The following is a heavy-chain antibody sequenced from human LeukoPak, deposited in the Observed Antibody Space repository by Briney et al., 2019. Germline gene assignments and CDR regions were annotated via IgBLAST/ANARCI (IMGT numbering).Heavy chain of an antibody. Sequence: ASVKVSCKASGYTFTSYYMHWVRQAPGQGLEWMGIINPSGGGTSYAQKFQGRVTMTRDTSTSTVYMELSSLRSEDTAVYYCARRILPNWFDPWGQGTLVTVSS. CDR2: INPSGGGT. V-gene: IGHV1-46*01. CDR1: GYTFTSYY. D-gene: IGHD2-15*01. J-gene: IGHJ5*02. CDR3: ARRILPNWFDP.